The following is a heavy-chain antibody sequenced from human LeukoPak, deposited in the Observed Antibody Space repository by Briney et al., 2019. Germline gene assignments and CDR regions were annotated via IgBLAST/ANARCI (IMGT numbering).Heavy chain of an antibody. V-gene: IGHV3-21*01. CDR2: ISSSSDYI. Sequence: GGSLRLSCAASGFTFSSYSMNWVRQAPGKGLEWVLSISSSSDYIYYADSVKGRFTISRDNAKNSLYLQMNSLRAEDTAVYYCARVGYCSGGSCFYYYYGMDVWGQGTTVTVSS. D-gene: IGHD2-15*01. J-gene: IGHJ6*02. CDR3: ARVGYCSGGSCFYYYYGMDV. CDR1: GFTFSSYS.